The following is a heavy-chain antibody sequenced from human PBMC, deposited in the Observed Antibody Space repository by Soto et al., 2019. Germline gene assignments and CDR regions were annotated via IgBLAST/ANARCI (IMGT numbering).Heavy chain of an antibody. Sequence: QVQLVQSGAEVKKPGSSVKVSCKASGGTFSSYAISWVRQAPGQGLEWMGGIIPIFGTANYAQKFQGRVTITADESTSTAYMELSSLRSEDTAVYYCARVGYSYGSSTRYYYCYGMDVWGQGTTVTVSS. V-gene: IGHV1-69*01. CDR2: IIPIFGTA. J-gene: IGHJ6*02. CDR1: GGTFSSYA. CDR3: ARVGYSYGSSTRYYYCYGMDV. D-gene: IGHD5-18*01.